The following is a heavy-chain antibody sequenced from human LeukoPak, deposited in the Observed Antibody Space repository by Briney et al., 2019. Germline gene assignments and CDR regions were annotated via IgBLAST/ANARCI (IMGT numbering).Heavy chain of an antibody. CDR3: AKAPIAAAAYYYGMDV. V-gene: IGHV3-23*01. D-gene: IGHD6-13*01. CDR2: ISGSGGST. Sequence: PGGSLRLSCAASGXTFSSYAVSRVRQAPGKGLEWVSAISGSGGSTYYADSVKGRFTISRDNSKNKLYLQMNSLRAEDAAVYYCAKAPIAAAAYYYGMDVWGQGTTVTVSS. J-gene: IGHJ6*02. CDR1: GXTFSSYA.